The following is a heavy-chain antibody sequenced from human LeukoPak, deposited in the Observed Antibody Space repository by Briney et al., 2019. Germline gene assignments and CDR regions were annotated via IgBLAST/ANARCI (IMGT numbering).Heavy chain of an antibody. V-gene: IGHV4-39*07. CDR3: ARVKIRDFDY. D-gene: IGHD4-17*01. CDR1: GGSISSSSYY. J-gene: IGHJ4*02. Sequence: SETLSLTCTVSGGSISSSSYYWGWIRQPPGKGLEWIGSIYYSGSTYYNPSLKSRVTISVDTSKNQFSLKLSSVTAADTAVYYCARVKIRDFDYWGQGTLVTVSS. CDR2: IYYSGST.